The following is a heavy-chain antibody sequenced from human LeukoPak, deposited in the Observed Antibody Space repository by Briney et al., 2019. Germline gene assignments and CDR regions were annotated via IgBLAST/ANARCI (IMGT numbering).Heavy chain of an antibody. J-gene: IGHJ4*02. CDR1: GGSISSYY. CDR3: ARWYYDSSGYRYFDY. Sequence: PSETLSLTCTVSGGSISSYYWNWIRQPPGKGLEWIGYIYYTGNTNYNPSLKSRVTISVDTSKNRFSLKLSSVTAADTAVYYCARWYYDSSGYRYFDYWGQGTLATVSS. V-gene: IGHV4-59*01. CDR2: IYYTGNT. D-gene: IGHD3-22*01.